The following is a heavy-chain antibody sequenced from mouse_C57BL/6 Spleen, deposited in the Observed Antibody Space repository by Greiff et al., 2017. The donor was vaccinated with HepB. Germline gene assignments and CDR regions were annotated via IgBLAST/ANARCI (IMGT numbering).Heavy chain of an antibody. Sequence: EVKLMESGGDLVKPGGSLKLSCAASGFTFSSYGMSWVRQTPDKRLEWVATISSGGSYTYYPDSVKGRFTISRDNAKNNLYLQMSSLKSEDTAMYYCARQITTVYAMDYWGQGTSVTVSS. CDR2: ISSGGSYT. CDR1: GFTFSSYG. D-gene: IGHD1-1*01. CDR3: ARQITTVYAMDY. V-gene: IGHV5-6*01. J-gene: IGHJ4*01.